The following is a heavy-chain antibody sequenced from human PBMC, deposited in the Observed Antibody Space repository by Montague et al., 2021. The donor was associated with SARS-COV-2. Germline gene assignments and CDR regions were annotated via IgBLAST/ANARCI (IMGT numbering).Heavy chain of an antibody. Sequence: ETLSLTCTVSGGSISSSSYYWGWIRLPPGKGLEWIGYIYYSGSTYYNPSLKSRVTTSVDTSKNQFSLKLSSVTAADTAVHYCARQPTRGITIFGVVTDYGMDVWGQGTTVTVSS. CDR3: ARQPTRGITIFGVVTDYGMDV. J-gene: IGHJ6*02. V-gene: IGHV4-39*01. CDR2: IYYSGST. D-gene: IGHD3-3*01. CDR1: GGSISSSSYY.